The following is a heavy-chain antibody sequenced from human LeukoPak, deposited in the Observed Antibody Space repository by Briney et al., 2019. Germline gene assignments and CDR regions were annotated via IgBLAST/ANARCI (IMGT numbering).Heavy chain of an antibody. CDR1: GGSISSGDHC. V-gene: IGHV4-30-4*01. Sequence: SQTLSLTCSVSGGSISSGDHCWSWIRQPPGKGLEWIGYIYHSGTTYYRPSLESRVTISLDTSKNQFSLKLSSVTAADTAVYYCARDYSSGWYPLGYWGQGALVTVSS. D-gene: IGHD6-19*01. CDR2: IYHSGTT. CDR3: ARDYSSGWYPLGY. J-gene: IGHJ4*02.